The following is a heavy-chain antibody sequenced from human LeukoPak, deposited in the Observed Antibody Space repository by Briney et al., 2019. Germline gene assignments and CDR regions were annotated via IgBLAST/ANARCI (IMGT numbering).Heavy chain of an antibody. CDR3: ASRGYGYPGVVDY. J-gene: IGHJ4*02. CDR2: INHSGGT. Sequence: SETLSLTCAVYGGSFSGYYWSWIRQPPGKGLEWIGEINHSGGTNYNPSLKSRVTISVDTSKNQFSLKLSSVTAADTVVYYCASRGYGYPGVVDYWGQGTLVTVSS. V-gene: IGHV4-34*01. CDR1: GGSFSGYY. D-gene: IGHD5-18*01.